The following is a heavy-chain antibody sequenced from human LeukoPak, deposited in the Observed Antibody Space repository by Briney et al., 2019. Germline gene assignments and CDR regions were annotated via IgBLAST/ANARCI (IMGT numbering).Heavy chain of an antibody. Sequence: PGGSLRLSCAASGFTFTSFSMNWVRQAPGRGLEWVSYIGSSSSTIYYADSVKGRFTISRDNAKNSLYLQMNSLRAEDTAVYYCGRDSHYAFDIWGQGTMVTVSS. D-gene: IGHD4-11*01. CDR2: IGSSSSTI. CDR3: GRDSHYAFDI. CDR1: GFTFTSFS. V-gene: IGHV3-48*01. J-gene: IGHJ3*02.